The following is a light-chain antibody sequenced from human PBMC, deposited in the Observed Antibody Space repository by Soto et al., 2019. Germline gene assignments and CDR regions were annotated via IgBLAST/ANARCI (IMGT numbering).Light chain of an antibody. CDR3: SSYTGSSTL. CDR1: SSDVGAHKY. Sequence: QSVLTQPASVSGSPGQSITISCTGTSSDVGAHKYVSWYQQYPGKAPKLMIYEVNNRPSGVSNHFSGSKSGNTASLTISGLQAEDEAEYYCSSYTGSSTLFGGGTKLTVL. CDR2: EVN. V-gene: IGLV2-14*01. J-gene: IGLJ3*02.